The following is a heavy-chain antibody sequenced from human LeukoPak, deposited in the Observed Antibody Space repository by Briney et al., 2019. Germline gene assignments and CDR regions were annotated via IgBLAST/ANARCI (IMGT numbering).Heavy chain of an antibody. Sequence: SETLPLTCSVSDDSISTYYWSWLRQPQGKGLEWIGRIYTSGSTNYNPSLKSRVTMSVDTSKNQFSLKLSSVTAADTAVYYCARDSMTTAGYNWFDPWGQGTLVTVSS. CDR1: DDSISTYY. D-gene: IGHD4-17*01. CDR3: ARDSMTTAGYNWFDP. V-gene: IGHV4-4*07. J-gene: IGHJ5*02. CDR2: IYTSGST.